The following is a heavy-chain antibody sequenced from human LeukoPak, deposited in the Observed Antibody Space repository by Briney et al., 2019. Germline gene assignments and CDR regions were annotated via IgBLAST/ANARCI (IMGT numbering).Heavy chain of an antibody. J-gene: IGHJ3*02. CDR2: IIPIFGTA. V-gene: IGHV1-69*01. D-gene: IGHD3-3*01. CDR1: GGTFSSYA. Sequence: GSSVKVSCKASGGTFSSYAISWVRQAPGQGLEWMGGIIPIFGTANYAQKFQGRVTITADESTSTAYMELSSLRSEDTAVYYCARAGDFGVPHRGSRAFDIWGQGTMVTVSS. CDR3: ARAGDFGVPHRGSRAFDI.